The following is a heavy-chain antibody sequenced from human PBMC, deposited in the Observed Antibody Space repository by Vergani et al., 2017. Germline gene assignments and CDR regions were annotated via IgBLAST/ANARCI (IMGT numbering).Heavy chain of an antibody. CDR2: ISAYDGST. CDR3: ARRAHDAFDI. Sequence: QVQLVQSGAEVKKPGASVKVSCKASSYTFVNYGISWVRQAPGQGLEWVGWISAYDGSTNYAQKVQGRVTMTTDTSTSTAYMELRSLRSDDTAVYYCARRAHDAFDIWGQGTMVTVSS. J-gene: IGHJ3*02. V-gene: IGHV1-18*04. CDR1: SYTFVNYG.